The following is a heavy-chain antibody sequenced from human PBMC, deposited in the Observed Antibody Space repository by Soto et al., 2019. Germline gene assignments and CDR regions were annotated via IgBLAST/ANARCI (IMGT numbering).Heavy chain of an antibody. CDR1: GFTFDDYA. J-gene: IGHJ6*02. CDR3: AKDIGGGDIVVVPAARHYGMDV. Sequence: LRLSCAASGFTFDDYAMHWVRQAPGKGLEWVSGISWNSGSIGYADSVKGRFTISRDNAKNSLYLQMNSLRAEDTALYYCAKDIGGGDIVVVPAARHYGMDVWGQGTTVTVSS. D-gene: IGHD2-2*01. CDR2: ISWNSGSI. V-gene: IGHV3-9*01.